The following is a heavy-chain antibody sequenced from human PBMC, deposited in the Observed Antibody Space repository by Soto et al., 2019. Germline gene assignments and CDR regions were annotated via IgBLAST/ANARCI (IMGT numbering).Heavy chain of an antibody. Sequence: QVQLQESGPGLVKPSQTLSLTCTVSGGSISSGGYYWSWIRQHPGKGPQWIGYIYYSGSTYYNPSLKSQFTISVDTSKNQFSLKLSSVTAADTAVYYCARSSQDTVTTFDYWGQGTLVTVSS. J-gene: IGHJ4*02. V-gene: IGHV4-31*01. CDR2: IYYSGST. CDR3: ARSSQDTVTTFDY. D-gene: IGHD4-17*01. CDR1: GGSISSGGYY.